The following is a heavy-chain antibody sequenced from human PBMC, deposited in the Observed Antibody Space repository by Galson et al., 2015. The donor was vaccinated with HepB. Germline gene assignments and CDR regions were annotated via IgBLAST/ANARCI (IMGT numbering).Heavy chain of an antibody. Sequence: SLRLSCAASGFTFSSYGMHWVRQAPGKGLEWVAVISYDGSNKYYADSVKGRFTISRDNSKNTLYLQMNSLRAEDTAVYYCAKAGWGWGNGSSYIWGSYRWWGYFDYWGQGTLVTVSS. V-gene: IGHV3-30*18. CDR1: GFTFSSYG. CDR2: ISYDGSNK. CDR3: AKAGWGWGNGSSYIWGSYRWWGYFDY. D-gene: IGHD3-16*02. J-gene: IGHJ4*02.